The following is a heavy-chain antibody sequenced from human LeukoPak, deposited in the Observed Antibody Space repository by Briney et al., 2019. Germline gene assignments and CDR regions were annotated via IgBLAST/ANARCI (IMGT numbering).Heavy chain of an antibody. V-gene: IGHV1-18*01. D-gene: IGHD4-11*01. CDR1: GYTFTTHG. J-gene: IGHJ1*01. CDR3: ARDKAVTTELTQYFQH. CDR2: ISAYNGNT. Sequence: ASVKVSCKASGYTFTTHGISWVRQAPGQGLEWMGWISAYNGNTNYAQKLQGRVTMTTDTSTSTAYMELRSLTSDDTAVYYCARDKAVTTELTQYFQHWGQGTLVTVSS.